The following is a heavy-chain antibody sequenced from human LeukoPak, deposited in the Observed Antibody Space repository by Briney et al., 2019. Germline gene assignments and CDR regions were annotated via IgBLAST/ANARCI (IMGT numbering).Heavy chain of an antibody. CDR2: INHSGST. Sequence: PSETLSLTCAVYGGSFSGYYWSWIRQPPGKGLEWIGEINHSGSTNYNPSLKSRVTISVDTSKNQFSLKLSSVTAADTAVYYCARHPKDWFDPWGQGTLVTVSS. V-gene: IGHV4-34*01. CDR3: ARHPKDWFDP. CDR1: GGSFSGYY. J-gene: IGHJ5*02.